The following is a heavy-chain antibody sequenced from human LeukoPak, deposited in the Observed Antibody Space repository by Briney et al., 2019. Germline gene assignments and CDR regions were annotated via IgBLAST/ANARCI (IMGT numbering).Heavy chain of an antibody. D-gene: IGHD2-15*01. Sequence: TLSLTCAVYGGSFSGYYWSWIRQPPGKGLEWIGEINHSGSTNYNPSLKSRVTISVDTSKNQFSLKLSSVTAADTAVYYCARVTMRRGLPRRYFDYWGQGTLVTVPS. CDR2: INHSGST. J-gene: IGHJ4*02. CDR3: ARVTMRRGLPRRYFDY. V-gene: IGHV4-34*01. CDR1: GGSFSGYY.